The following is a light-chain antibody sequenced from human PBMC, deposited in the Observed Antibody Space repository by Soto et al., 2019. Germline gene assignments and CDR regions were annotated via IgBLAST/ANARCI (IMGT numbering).Light chain of an antibody. CDR2: DTS. CDR1: QSVSSSY. Sequence: EIVLTQSPGTLSLSPGERATLSCRASQSVSSSYLAWYQQKPGQAPRLLIYDTSSRAAAIPDRFSGSGSGTDFPLTISRLEPEDFAVYYCQQYDSSPWTFGQGTKVEI. J-gene: IGKJ1*01. CDR3: QQYDSSPWT. V-gene: IGKV3-20*01.